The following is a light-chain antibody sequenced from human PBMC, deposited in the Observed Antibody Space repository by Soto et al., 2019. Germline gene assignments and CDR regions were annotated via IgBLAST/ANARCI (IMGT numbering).Light chain of an antibody. V-gene: IGLV2-8*01. J-gene: IGLJ3*02. CDR1: SNDVGGFTY. Sequence: QSALTQPPSASGSPGQSVTISCTGTSNDVGGFTYVSWYQHHPGRAPKLLIYEVTKRPSGVPDRFSGSKSGNTASLTVSGLQAEEEAHYYCSSYAGSNKLVFGGGTKLTVL. CDR2: EVT. CDR3: SSYAGSNKLV.